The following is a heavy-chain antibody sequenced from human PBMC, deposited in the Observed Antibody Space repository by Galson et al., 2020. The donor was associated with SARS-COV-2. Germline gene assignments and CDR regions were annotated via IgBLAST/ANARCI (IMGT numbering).Heavy chain of an antibody. CDR1: GGSFRNYY. J-gene: IGHJ6*03. V-gene: IGHV4-34*01. CDR2: INHRGST. Sequence: SEPLSLTCAVYGGSFRNYYWTWIRQSPEKGLEWLGEINHRGSTNYNPSLKSRVAMSVDASKNQFSLSLSSVTAADTAVYYCARGAEESRFIVVVLCYYSYMDVCGGGTTVTVSS. CDR3: ARGAEESRFIVVVLCYYSYMDV. D-gene: IGHD2-15*01.